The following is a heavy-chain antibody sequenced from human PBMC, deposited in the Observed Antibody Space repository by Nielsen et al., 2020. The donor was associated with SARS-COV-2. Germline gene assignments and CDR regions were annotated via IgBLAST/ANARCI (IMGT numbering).Heavy chain of an antibody. CDR1: GFTFRSSG. D-gene: IGHD6-19*01. V-gene: IGHV3-33*04. CDR2: IWRGGNYK. Sequence: GESLTISCAASGFTFRSSGMHWVRQAPGKGLEWVAMIWRGGNYKFYPDSVRGRFTISRDDSKNLVSLQMESLRVEDTALYYCTRDPPDSGWALDYWGQGIPVTVSS. CDR3: TRDPPDSGWALDY. J-gene: IGHJ4*02.